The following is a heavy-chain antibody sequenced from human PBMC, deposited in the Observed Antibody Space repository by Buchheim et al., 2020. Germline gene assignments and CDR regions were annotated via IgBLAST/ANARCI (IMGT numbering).Heavy chain of an antibody. CDR2: ISYDGSNK. J-gene: IGHJ4*02. Sequence: QVQLVESGGGVVQPGRSLRLSCAASGFTFSSYGMHWVRQAPGKGLEWVAVISYDGSNKYYAASVKGRFTISRDNSKNTLYLQMNSLGAEDTAVYYCAKDSELYDSSGYYYSRGYNDYWGQGTL. V-gene: IGHV3-30*18. CDR3: AKDSELYDSSGYYYSRGYNDY. D-gene: IGHD3-22*01. CDR1: GFTFSSYG.